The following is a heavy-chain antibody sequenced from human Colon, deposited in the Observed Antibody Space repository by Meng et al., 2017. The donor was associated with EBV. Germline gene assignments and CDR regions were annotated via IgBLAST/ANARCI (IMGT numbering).Heavy chain of an antibody. V-gene: IGHV4-30-4*01. Sequence: QVQLQVSGPGLVKPSQTLSLTGAVSGTSMSSGGPYWSWVRQPPGKALEWIGYIHYSGNTFYNPSLQSRVTMFVDTSKNQFSLMLTSVTATDTAVYYCARRRGGSGRDCWGQGTLVTVSS. J-gene: IGHJ4*02. CDR3: ARRRGGSGRDC. CDR2: IHYSGNT. D-gene: IGHD3-10*01. CDR1: GTSMSSGGPY.